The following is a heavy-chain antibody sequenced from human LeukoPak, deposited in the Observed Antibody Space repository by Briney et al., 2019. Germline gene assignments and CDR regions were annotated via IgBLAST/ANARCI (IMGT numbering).Heavy chain of an antibody. D-gene: IGHD3-10*01. J-gene: IGHJ4*02. CDR2: IDQDGSEK. V-gene: IGHV3-7*01. CDR3: AGGGRFVSDY. CDR1: VFTFSTFW. Sequence: GGSLRLSCADSVFTFSTFWLSWVREAPGKGLEVVAKIDQDGSEKYYVGSMKGRFTVSRDNVKNSLYLQMDRLRDEDAAVYYCAGGGRFVSDYWGQGTLVTVSS.